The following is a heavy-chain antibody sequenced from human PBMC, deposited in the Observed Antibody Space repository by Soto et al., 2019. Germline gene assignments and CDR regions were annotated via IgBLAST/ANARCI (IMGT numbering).Heavy chain of an antibody. V-gene: IGHV1-69*01. CDR2: IIPVFGLV. Sequence: QVHLLLQSGAEVKKPGSSVKVSCKASGGTPSNSAISWVRQAPGQGLEWMGGIIPVFGLVKYAQNFQGRVTTPADESPNTAYMGLSSLSPEDTAVYYWAGGRIVVVESRPYYGMAVWGQGTTVTVSS. J-gene: IGHJ6*02. CDR1: GGTPSNSA. CDR3: AGGRIVVVESRPYYGMAV. D-gene: IGHD3-22*01.